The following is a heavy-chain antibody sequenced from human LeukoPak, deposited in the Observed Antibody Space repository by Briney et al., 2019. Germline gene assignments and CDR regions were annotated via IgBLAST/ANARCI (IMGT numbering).Heavy chain of an antibody. V-gene: IGHV3-7*01. D-gene: IGHD5-24*01. CDR2: IKQDGSEK. CDR1: GFTFSSYW. J-gene: IGHJ4*02. CDR3: ARDLEMATIAFTY. Sequence: PGGSLRLSCAASGFTFSSYWMSWVRQAPGKGLEWVANIKQDGSEKYYVDSVKGRFTISRDNAKNSLYLQMNSLRAEDTAVYYCARDLEMATIAFTYWGQGTLVTVSS.